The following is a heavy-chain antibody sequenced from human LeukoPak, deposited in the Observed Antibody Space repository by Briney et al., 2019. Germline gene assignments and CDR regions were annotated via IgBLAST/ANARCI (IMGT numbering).Heavy chain of an antibody. CDR3: TRDTFGGDDY. V-gene: IGHV3-15*05. CDR2: IKRKTDGGTT. Sequence: GGSLRLSCAASGFTFSNSWMSWVRLAPGKGLEWVGRIKRKTDGGTTDYAAPVKGRFTISRDNAKNTLYLQMNSLRAEDTALYYCTRDTFGGDDYWGQGTLVTVSS. CDR1: GFTFSNSW. J-gene: IGHJ4*02. D-gene: IGHD3-10*01.